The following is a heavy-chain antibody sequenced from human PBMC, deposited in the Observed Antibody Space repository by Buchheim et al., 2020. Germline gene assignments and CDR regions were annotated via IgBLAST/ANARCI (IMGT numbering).Heavy chain of an antibody. V-gene: IGHV3-49*03. Sequence: EVQLVESGGGLIQPGRSLRLSCSASGFTFGDYGMSWFRQAPGKGLEWVGFIRNKASAGATEYAASVKARFSISRDDSKSIAYLQMNSLETEDTAMYYCAREGGTWGPDYWGKGTL. CDR1: GFTFGDYG. D-gene: IGHD7-27*01. CDR3: AREGGTWGPDY. CDR2: IRNKASAGAT. J-gene: IGHJ4*02.